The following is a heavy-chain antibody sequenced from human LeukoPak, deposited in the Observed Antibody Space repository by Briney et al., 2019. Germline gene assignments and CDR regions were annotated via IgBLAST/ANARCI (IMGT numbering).Heavy chain of an antibody. CDR2: ISSSSGVI. Sequence: GGSLRLSCAASGFTFSDYFMSWIRQAPGKGLEWVSYISSSSGVIYYADSVKGRFTISRDNAKNSLYLQMNSLRAEDTAVYYCARAECSGTSCFLDAFDIWGQGTMVTVSS. D-gene: IGHD2-15*01. CDR3: ARAECSGTSCFLDAFDI. CDR1: GFTFSDYF. J-gene: IGHJ3*02. V-gene: IGHV3-11*04.